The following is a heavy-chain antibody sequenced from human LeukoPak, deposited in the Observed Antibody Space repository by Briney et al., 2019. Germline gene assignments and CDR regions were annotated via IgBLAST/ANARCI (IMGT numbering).Heavy chain of an antibody. CDR1: GGSISSSSYS. Sequence: SETLSLTCTVSGGSISSSSYSWGWIRQPPGKGLEWIGSIYYSGSTYYNPSLESRVTISVDTSKNQFSLKLSSVTAADTAVYYCARPNYGDYPHDAFDIWGQGTVVTVSS. CDR2: IYYSGST. J-gene: IGHJ3*02. V-gene: IGHV4-39*01. CDR3: ARPNYGDYPHDAFDI. D-gene: IGHD4-17*01.